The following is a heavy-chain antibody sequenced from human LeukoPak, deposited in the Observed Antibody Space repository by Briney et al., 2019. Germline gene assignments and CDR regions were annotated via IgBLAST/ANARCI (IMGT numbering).Heavy chain of an antibody. CDR2: IRYDGSNK. Sequence: GGSLRLSCAASGFTFSSYGMHWVRQAPGKGLEWVAFIRYDGSNKYYADSVKGRFTISRDDSKRTLFLQMNSLRAEDTAVYYCARGDSGHLDYWGQGTLVTVSS. CDR1: GFTFSSYG. V-gene: IGHV3-30*02. J-gene: IGHJ4*02. D-gene: IGHD1-26*01. CDR3: ARGDSGHLDY.